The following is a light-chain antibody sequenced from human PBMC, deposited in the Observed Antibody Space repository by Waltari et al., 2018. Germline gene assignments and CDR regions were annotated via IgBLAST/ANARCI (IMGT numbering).Light chain of an antibody. Sequence: EIVLTQSPGTLSLSPVERATLSCRASQSVSSNYLAWYQQKPGQAPRLLIYGASNRASGIPDRFSGTGSGTDFTLTISSLEPEDFAIYYCQQYGSSPPYTFGQGTKLEI. V-gene: IGKV3-20*01. CDR1: QSVSSNY. CDR2: GAS. CDR3: QQYGSSPPYT. J-gene: IGKJ2*01.